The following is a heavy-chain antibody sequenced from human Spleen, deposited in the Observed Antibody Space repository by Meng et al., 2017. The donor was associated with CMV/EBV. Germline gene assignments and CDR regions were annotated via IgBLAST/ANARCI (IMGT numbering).Heavy chain of an antibody. CDR1: GFTFSTYW. J-gene: IGHJ4*02. V-gene: IGHV3-7*01. CDR2: INQDGSET. Sequence: GGSLRLSCAASGFTFSTYWMNWVRQAPGKGLEWVANINQDGSETYYVDSVKGRFTVSRDNAKNSLYLQMNSLRAEDTAVYYCARGGAIAARPADYWGQGTLVTVSS. CDR3: ARGGAIAARPADY. D-gene: IGHD6-6*01.